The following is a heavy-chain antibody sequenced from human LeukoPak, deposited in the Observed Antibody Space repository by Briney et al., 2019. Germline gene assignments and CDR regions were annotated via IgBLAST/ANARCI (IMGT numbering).Heavy chain of an antibody. CDR1: GYTFTSYG. CDR2: ISAYNGNT. CDR3: ARELWFGESVEALVGPRRGPPAMDV. V-gene: IGHV1-18*01. J-gene: IGHJ6*03. D-gene: IGHD3-10*01. Sequence: ASVKVSCKASGYTFTSYGISWVRQAPGQGLEWMGWISAYNGNTNYAQRLQGRVTMTTDTSTSTAYMELRSLRSDDTAVYYCARELWFGESVEALVGPRRGPPAMDVWGKGTTVTVSS.